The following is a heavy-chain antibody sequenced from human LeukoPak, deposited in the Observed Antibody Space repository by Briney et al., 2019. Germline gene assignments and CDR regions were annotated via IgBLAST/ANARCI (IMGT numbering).Heavy chain of an antibody. CDR1: GGSISSGSYY. CDR3: ARGGSEAV. D-gene: IGHD3-10*01. Sequence: PSETLSLTCTVSGGSISSGSYYWSWIRQPAGKGLEWIGRIYTSGSTNYNPSLKSRVTISVDTSKNQFSLKLSSVTAADTAVYYWARGGSEAVGGQGTTVTASS. J-gene: IGHJ6*02. V-gene: IGHV4-61*02. CDR2: IYTSGST.